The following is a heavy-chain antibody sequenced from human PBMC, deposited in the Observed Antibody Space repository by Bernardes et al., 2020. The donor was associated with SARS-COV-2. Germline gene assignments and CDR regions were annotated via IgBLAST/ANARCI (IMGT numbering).Heavy chain of an antibody. D-gene: IGHD6-13*01. CDR2: IYYSGST. CDR3: ARQITVAAAGTPSYYFES. V-gene: IGHV4-39*01. Sequence: SETLSLTCTVSGGSISSSSYYWGWIRQPPGKGLEWIGSIYYSGSTYYNPSLKSRVTISVDTSKTQFSLKLSSVTAADTAVYYCARQITVAAAGTPSYYFESSRQGTLVTVSS. J-gene: IGHJ4*02. CDR1: GGSISSSSYY.